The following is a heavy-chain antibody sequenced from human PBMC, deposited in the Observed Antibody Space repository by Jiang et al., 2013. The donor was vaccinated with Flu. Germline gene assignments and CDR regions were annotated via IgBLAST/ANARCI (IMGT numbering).Heavy chain of an antibody. V-gene: IGHV1-18*01. CDR1: GYTFTSYG. CDR2: ISAYNGNT. D-gene: IGHD3-22*01. Sequence: KASGYTFTSYGISWVRQAPGQGLEWMGWISAYNGNTNYAQKLQGRVTMTTDTSTSTAYMELRSLRSDDTAVYYCARDDYYDSSGYYLDYWGQGTLVTVSS. J-gene: IGHJ4*02. CDR3: ARDDYYDSSGYYLDY.